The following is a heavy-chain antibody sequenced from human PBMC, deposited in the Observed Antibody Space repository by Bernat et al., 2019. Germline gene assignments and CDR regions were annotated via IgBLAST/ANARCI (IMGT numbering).Heavy chain of an antibody. CDR1: GFTFSDYY. D-gene: IGHD3-22*01. CDR3: ARTLNRLLNDAFHI. J-gene: IGHJ3*02. CDR2: ISDSSSYI. V-gene: IGHV3-11*06. Sequence: QVQLVESGGGLVKPGGSLRLSCAASGFTFSDYYMSWIRQAPGKGLEWVSYISDSSSYINYADSVKGRFTISRDNAKNSLYLQMNSLRAEDTAVYYCARTLNRLLNDAFHIWGQGTVVTVSS.